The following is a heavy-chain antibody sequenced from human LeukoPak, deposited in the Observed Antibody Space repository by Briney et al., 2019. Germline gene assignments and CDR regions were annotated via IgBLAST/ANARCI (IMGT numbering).Heavy chain of an antibody. CDR1: GFTFSSYA. CDR2: ISYDGSNK. V-gene: IGHV3-30-3*01. Sequence: GRSLRLSCAASGFTFSSYAMHWVRQAPGKGLEWVAVISYDGSNKYYADSVKGRFTISRDNSKNTLYLQMNSLRAEDTAVYYCARAYYYDSSGYLDYWGQGTLVTVSS. D-gene: IGHD3-22*01. J-gene: IGHJ4*02. CDR3: ARAYYYDSSGYLDY.